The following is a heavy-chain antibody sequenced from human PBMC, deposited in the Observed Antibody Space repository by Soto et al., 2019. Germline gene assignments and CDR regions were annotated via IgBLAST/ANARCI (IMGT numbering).Heavy chain of an antibody. CDR2: ISGSGGST. J-gene: IGHJ4*02. D-gene: IGHD6-13*01. Sequence: GGSLRLSCAASGFTFSSYAMSWVRQAPGKGLEWVSAISGSGGSTYYADSAKGRFTISRDNSKNTQYLQMNSLRAEDTAVYYCAKDWGAAAGTGQTFDYWGQGTLVTVSS. CDR3: AKDWGAAAGTGQTFDY. CDR1: GFTFSSYA. V-gene: IGHV3-23*01.